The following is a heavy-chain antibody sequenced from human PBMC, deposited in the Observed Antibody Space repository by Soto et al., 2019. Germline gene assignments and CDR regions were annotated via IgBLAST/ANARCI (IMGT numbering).Heavy chain of an antibody. V-gene: IGHV1-18*04. J-gene: IGHJ6*02. D-gene: IGHD2-15*01. Sequence: SVKVSCKASGYTFTSYGISWVRQAPGQGLDWMGWISGYNGNTKYAQDLQGRVTMTTDTSTSTAYMELRSLRSDDTAVYYCARFSGGSYNTYYFYYGMDVWGQGTTVTVS. CDR1: GYTFTSYG. CDR2: ISGYNGNT. CDR3: ARFSGGSYNTYYFYYGMDV.